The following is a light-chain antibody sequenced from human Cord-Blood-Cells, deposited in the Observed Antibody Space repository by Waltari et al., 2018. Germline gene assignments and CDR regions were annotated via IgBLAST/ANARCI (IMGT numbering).Light chain of an antibody. CDR3: AAWDDSLSGPV. V-gene: IGLV1-47*01. CDR1: SSTIGSHY. Sequence: QSVLTQPPSASGIPGQRVTISCSGSSSTIGSHYVYCYQQLPGTAPKLRIYRNNQRPSGVPDRFSGSKSGTSASLAISGLRSEDEADYYCAAWDDSLSGPVFGGGTKLTVL. J-gene: IGLJ3*02. CDR2: RNN.